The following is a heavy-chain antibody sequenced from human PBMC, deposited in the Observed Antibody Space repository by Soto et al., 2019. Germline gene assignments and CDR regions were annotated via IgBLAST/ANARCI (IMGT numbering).Heavy chain of an antibody. Sequence: KASETLSLTCFVSGGCNSAYYWRWFRHPQGKELEWLGYIYYTGSTSYNPSLTYTVTISRYTSKKHVSLDLTAVTAADTAVYYCARDIWVEELSGGYDHYGIDGWGPGTTVTV. CDR3: ARDIWVEELSGGYDHYGIDG. D-gene: IGHD3-10*01. J-gene: IGHJ6*02. V-gene: IGHV4-59*01. CDR2: IYYTGST. CDR1: GGCNSAYY.